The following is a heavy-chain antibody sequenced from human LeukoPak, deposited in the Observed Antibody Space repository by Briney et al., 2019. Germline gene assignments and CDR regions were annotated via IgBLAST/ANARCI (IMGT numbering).Heavy chain of an antibody. CDR3: VSRPAGSTWHGVFDY. D-gene: IGHD6-13*01. CDR1: GGSINSHY. V-gene: IGHV4-59*11. Sequence: SSETLSLTCTVSGGSINSHYWSWIRQPPGMGLEWIGYIFNGGITNYNPSLKSRVTMSLDTSRDQFSLRLSSVTAADTAIYYCVSRPAGSTWHGVFDYWSQGTLVTVSS. CDR2: IFNGGIT. J-gene: IGHJ4*02.